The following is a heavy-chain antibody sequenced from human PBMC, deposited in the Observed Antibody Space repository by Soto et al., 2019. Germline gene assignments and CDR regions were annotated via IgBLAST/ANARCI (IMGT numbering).Heavy chain of an antibody. D-gene: IGHD6-13*01. V-gene: IGHV4-34*01. CDR2: INHSGST. Sequence: PSETLSLTCAVYGGSFSGYYWSWIRQPPGKGLEWIGEINHSGSTNYNPSLKSRVTISVDTSKNQFSLKLSSVTAADTAVYYCAREKPYSSSWYHDYWGQGTLVTVSP. CDR1: GGSFSGYY. J-gene: IGHJ4*02. CDR3: AREKPYSSSWYHDY.